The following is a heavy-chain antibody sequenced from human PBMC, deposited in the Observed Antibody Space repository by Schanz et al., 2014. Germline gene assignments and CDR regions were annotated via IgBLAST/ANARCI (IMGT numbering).Heavy chain of an antibody. CDR2: INPSGGST. Sequence: QVQVEQSGPEVKKPGASVTVSCQASGYTFSFTSYNVHWVRQAPGQGLEWMGIINPSGGSTRYGQKFQGRVTITADKSTFTAYMDVSSLRSEDTAVYYCARAKRFGDMDVWGQGTTVTDSS. J-gene: IGHJ6*02. D-gene: IGHD3-10*01. CDR3: ARAKRFGDMDV. V-gene: IGHV1-46*01. CDR1: GYTFSFTSYN.